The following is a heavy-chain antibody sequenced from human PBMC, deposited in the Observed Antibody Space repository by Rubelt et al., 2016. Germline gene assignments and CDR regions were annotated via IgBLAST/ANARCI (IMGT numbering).Heavy chain of an antibody. CDR3: ARDRDNMVRGTPVSDY. Sequence: QAPGQGLEWMGWINIYSGETEYAQNFQGRVTMTTDGTTTTDLEMRSLRSDDTAVYYCARDRDNMVRGTPVSDYWGQGTLLTVSS. CDR2: INIYSGET. V-gene: IGHV1-18*01. J-gene: IGHJ4*02. D-gene: IGHD3-10*01.